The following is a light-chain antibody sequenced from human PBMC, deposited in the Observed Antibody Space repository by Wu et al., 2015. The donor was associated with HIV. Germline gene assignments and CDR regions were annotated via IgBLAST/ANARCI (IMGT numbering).Light chain of an antibody. V-gene: IGKV1-9*01. CDR1: QGIHNY. CDR3: QLLNSSPGL. Sequence: IQLTQSPSALSASVGDRVTITCRASQGIHNYLAWFQQQPGKAPKLLIYAASTLQSGVPSRFSGSGYGTDFTLTISSLQPEDFATYYCQLLNSSPGLFGGGTKVEI. CDR2: AAS. J-gene: IGKJ4*01.